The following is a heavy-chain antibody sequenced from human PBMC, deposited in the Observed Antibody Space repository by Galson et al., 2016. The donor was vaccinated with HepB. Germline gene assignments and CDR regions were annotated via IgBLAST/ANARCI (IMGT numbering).Heavy chain of an antibody. V-gene: IGHV5-51*01. J-gene: IGHJ4*02. CDR2: IYPADSNTNT. Sequence: QSGAEVKKPGESLKISCKGSGYSITKYWIGWVRQMPGKGLEWMGLIYPADSNTNTKYSPSFQGHVTFSADKSINTAYLKWTSLKASDTAMYYCATTSAAIFTYGGQGTLVSVSS. CDR1: GYSITKYW. CDR3: ATTSAAIFTY. D-gene: IGHD2-2*01.